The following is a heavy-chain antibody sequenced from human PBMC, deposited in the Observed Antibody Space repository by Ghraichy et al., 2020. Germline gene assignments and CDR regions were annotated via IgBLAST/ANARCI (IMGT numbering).Heavy chain of an antibody. CDR2: ISYDGSNK. CDR3: ARDRLSGYDMYYYYGMDV. V-gene: IGHV3-30-3*01. J-gene: IGHJ6*02. D-gene: IGHD5-12*01. CDR1: GFTFSSYA. Sequence: LSLTCAASGFTFSSYAMHWVRQAPGKGLEWVAVISYDGSNKYYADSVKGRFTISRDNSKNTLYLQMNSLRAEDTAVYYCARDRLSGYDMYYYYGMDVWGQGTTVTVSS.